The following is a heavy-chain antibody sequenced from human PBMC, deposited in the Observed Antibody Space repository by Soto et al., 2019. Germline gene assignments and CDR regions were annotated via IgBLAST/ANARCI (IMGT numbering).Heavy chain of an antibody. J-gene: IGHJ4*02. Sequence: GGSLRLSCAASGFTFSSYGMHWVRQAPGKGLEWVAVIWYDGSNKYYADSVKGRFTISRDNSKNTLYLQMNSLRAEDTAVYYCAREGVGSIAPLDYWGQGTLVTVSS. CDR3: AREGVGSIAPLDY. CDR1: GFTFSSYG. D-gene: IGHD6-13*01. CDR2: IWYDGSNK. V-gene: IGHV3-33*01.